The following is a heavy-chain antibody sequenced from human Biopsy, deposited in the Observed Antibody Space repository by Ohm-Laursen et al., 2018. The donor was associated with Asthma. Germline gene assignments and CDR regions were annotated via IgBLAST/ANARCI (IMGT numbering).Heavy chain of an antibody. Sequence: SDTLSLTRSVSRFAIYSRDHHRSWLRRTPGKGLELLGFGFYSGSTFYNPSFKSRITISVDTSKNQFSLRLRSVAAADTAVYFCARVQSYGDIHFGLDVWGQGTTVTVSS. D-gene: IGHD2-21*02. J-gene: IGHJ6*02. CDR2: GFYSGST. CDR1: RFAIYSRDHH. V-gene: IGHV4-30-4*02. CDR3: ARVQSYGDIHFGLDV.